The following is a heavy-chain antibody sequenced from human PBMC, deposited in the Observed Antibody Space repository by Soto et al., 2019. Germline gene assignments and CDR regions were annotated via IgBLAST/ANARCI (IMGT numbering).Heavy chain of an antibody. J-gene: IGHJ6*02. D-gene: IGHD3-10*01. CDR3: ARARITMVREVIKYNMDV. CDR2: IYNSGST. CDR1: GGSISSYY. Sequence: SETLSLTCTVSGGSISSYYWSWIRRPPVKGLEWIGYIYNSGSTHSNPSLQSRVTISVDTSKNQFSLKLSSVTAADTGIYYCARARITMVREVIKYNMDVWGQGTTVTVSS. V-gene: IGHV4-59*01.